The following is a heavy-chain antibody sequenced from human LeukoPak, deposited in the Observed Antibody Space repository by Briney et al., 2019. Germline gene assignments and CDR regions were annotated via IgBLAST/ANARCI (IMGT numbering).Heavy chain of an antibody. CDR3: AREPYYYDSSGYPHDYFDY. Sequence: SETLSLTCAVSGYSISSGYYWGWIRQPPGKGLEWIGSIYHSGSTNYNPSLKSRVTISVDTSKNQFSLKLSSVTAADTAVYYCAREPYYYDSSGYPHDYFDYWGQGTLVTVSS. J-gene: IGHJ4*02. CDR1: GYSISSGYY. V-gene: IGHV4-38-2*02. CDR2: IYHSGST. D-gene: IGHD3-22*01.